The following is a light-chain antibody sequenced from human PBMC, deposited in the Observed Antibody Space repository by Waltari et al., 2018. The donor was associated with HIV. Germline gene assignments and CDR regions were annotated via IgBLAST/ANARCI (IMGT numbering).Light chain of an antibody. J-gene: IGLJ3*02. CDR1: SDDGGYYNY. V-gene: IGLV2-14*03. Sequence: SALTQPASVSGSPGQSIVISCTGTSDDGGYYNYVSWYQQHPGKVPKLVIYYVTSRPSGVANRFSGSKSGNTASLTISGLRADDEAEYYCSSYVGSSTSWLFGGGTKLTV. CDR2: YVT. CDR3: SSYVGSSTSWL.